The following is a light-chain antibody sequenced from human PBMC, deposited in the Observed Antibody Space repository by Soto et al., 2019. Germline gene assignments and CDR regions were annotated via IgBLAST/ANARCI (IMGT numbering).Light chain of an antibody. V-gene: IGKV1-39*01. CDR3: QQSYSTPA. CDR1: QSISSY. J-gene: IGKJ1*01. Sequence: DIQMTQSPSSLSASVGDRVTITCRASQSISSYLNWYQQKPGKAPKLLIYAASSLQSGVPSRFSGSGSGTDFTLTISCLQPEDFATYYCQQSYSTPAFGQGTKVDIK. CDR2: AAS.